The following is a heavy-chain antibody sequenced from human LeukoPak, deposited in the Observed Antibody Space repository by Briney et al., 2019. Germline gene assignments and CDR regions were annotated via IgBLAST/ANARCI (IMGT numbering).Heavy chain of an antibody. CDR2: ISSSSSYI. J-gene: IGHJ4*02. Sequence: AWGSLRLSCAASGFTFSSYSMNWVRQAPGKGLEWVSSISSSSSYIYYADSVKGRFTISRDNAKNSLYLQMNSLRAEDTAVYYCARSRYCSTNSCYSDYWGQGTLVTVSS. V-gene: IGHV3-21*01. D-gene: IGHD2-2*01. CDR1: GFTFSSYS. CDR3: ARSRYCSTNSCYSDY.